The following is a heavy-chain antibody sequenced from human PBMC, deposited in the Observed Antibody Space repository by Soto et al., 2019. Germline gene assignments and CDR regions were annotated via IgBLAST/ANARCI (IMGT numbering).Heavy chain of an antibody. CDR1: EYTFTSYG. V-gene: IGHV1-46*01. J-gene: IGHJ4*02. CDR3: ARDRGARIIDY. D-gene: IGHD3-10*01. CDR2: INPSGGST. Sequence: ASVKVSCKASEYTFTSYGMDWVRQAPGQGLEWMGIINPSGGSTSYAQKFQGRVTMTRDTSTSTVYMELSSLRSEDTAVYYCARDRGARIIDYWGQGTLVTVSS.